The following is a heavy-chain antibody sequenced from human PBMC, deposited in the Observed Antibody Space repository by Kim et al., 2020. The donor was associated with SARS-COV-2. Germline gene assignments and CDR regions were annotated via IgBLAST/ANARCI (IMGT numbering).Heavy chain of an antibody. CDR1: GGSISSYY. CDR2: IYYSGST. D-gene: IGHD6-13*01. CDR3: ARATSSWYRGINWFDP. Sequence: SETLSLTCTVSGGSISSYYWSWIRQPPGKGLEWIGYIYYSGSTNYNPSLKSRVTISVDTSKNQFSLKLSSVTAADTAVYYCARATSSWYRGINWFDPWGQGTLVTVSS. V-gene: IGHV4-59*13. J-gene: IGHJ5*02.